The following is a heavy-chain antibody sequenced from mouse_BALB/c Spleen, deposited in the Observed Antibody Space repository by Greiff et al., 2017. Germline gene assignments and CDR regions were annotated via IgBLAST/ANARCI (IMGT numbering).Heavy chain of an antibody. Sequence: VQLQQPGAELVKPGASVKLSCKASGYTFTSYWMHWVKQRPGQGLEWIGEINPSNGRTNYNEKFKSKATLTVDKSSSTAYMQLSSLTSEDSAVYYCARWGITYFDYWGQGTTLTVSS. D-gene: IGHD2-4*01. V-gene: IGHV1S81*02. CDR3: ARWGITYFDY. CDR1: GYTFTSYW. CDR2: INPSNGRT. J-gene: IGHJ2*01.